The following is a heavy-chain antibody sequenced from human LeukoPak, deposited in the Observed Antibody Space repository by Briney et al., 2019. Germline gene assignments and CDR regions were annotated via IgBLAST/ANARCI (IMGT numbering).Heavy chain of an antibody. Sequence: SETLSLTCTVSGGSISSYYWSWIRQPPGKGLEWIGYIYYSGSTNYNPSLKSRVTISVDTSKNQFSLKLSSVTAADTAVYYCARHRRITMVRGPPAWFDPWGQGTLGTVSS. V-gene: IGHV4-59*01. CDR3: ARHRRITMVRGPPAWFDP. CDR1: GGSISSYY. CDR2: IYYSGST. D-gene: IGHD3-10*01. J-gene: IGHJ5*02.